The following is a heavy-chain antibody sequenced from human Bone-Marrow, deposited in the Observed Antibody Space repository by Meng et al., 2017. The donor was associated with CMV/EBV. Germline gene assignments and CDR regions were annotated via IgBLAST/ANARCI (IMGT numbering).Heavy chain of an antibody. CDR1: GGSFSGYY. CDR3: ARRSDFWSGYWENYFDY. D-gene: IGHD3-3*01. CDR2: INHSGST. V-gene: IGHV4-34*01. Sequence: SEPLSLTCAVYGGSFSGYYWSWIRQPPGKGVEWIGEINHSGSTNYNPSLKSRVTISVDTSKNQFSLKLSSVTAADTAVYYCARRSDFWSGYWENYFDYWGQGTLVTVSS. J-gene: IGHJ4*02.